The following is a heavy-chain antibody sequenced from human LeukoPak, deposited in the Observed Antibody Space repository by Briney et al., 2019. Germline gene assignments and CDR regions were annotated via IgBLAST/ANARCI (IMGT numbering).Heavy chain of an antibody. V-gene: IGHV5-51*01. Sequence: GESLKISCKGSGYSFTSYWIGWVRQMPGKGLEWMGIIYPGDSDTRYSPSFQGQVTISADKSISTAYLQWSSLKASDTAMYYCARQKSGYDQGYYYYYYMDVWGKGTTVTISS. CDR2: IYPGDSDT. CDR1: GYSFTSYW. J-gene: IGHJ6*03. D-gene: IGHD5-12*01. CDR3: ARQKSGYDQGYYYYYYMDV.